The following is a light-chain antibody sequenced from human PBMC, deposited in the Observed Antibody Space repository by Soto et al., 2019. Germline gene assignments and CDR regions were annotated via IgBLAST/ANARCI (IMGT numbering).Light chain of an antibody. Sequence: RASQVISTSLAWYQVKPGKATKLLIYAASTLESGVPSRFSATVSGTEFSLTITSLQPEDFATYYCKQLFDSPITVGQGTRLEIK. CDR2: AAS. J-gene: IGKJ5*01. V-gene: IGKV1-9*01. CDR3: KQLFDSPIT. CDR1: QVISTS.